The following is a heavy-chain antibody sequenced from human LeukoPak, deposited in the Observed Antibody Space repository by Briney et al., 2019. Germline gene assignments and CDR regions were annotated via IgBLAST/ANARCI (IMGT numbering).Heavy chain of an antibody. CDR3: ARVGDYSNYGWFDP. CDR1: GYTFTGYY. Sequence: ASVKVSCKASGYTFTGYYMHWVRQAPGQGLEWMGWINPNSGGTNYAQKFQGRVTMTRDTSISTAYMELSRLRSDDTAVYYCARVGDYSNYGWFDPWGQGTLATVSS. V-gene: IGHV1-2*02. D-gene: IGHD4-11*01. J-gene: IGHJ5*02. CDR2: INPNSGGT.